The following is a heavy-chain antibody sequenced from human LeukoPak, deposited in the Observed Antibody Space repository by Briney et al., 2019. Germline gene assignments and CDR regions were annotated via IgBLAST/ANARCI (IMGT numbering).Heavy chain of an antibody. Sequence: ASVKVSCKASGDTFTSYGISWVRQAPGQGLEWMGWISAYNGNTNYAQKLQGRVTMTTDTSTSTAYMELRSLRSEDTAVYYCASGNSHDPYNWLNPWGQGTLVTVSS. J-gene: IGHJ5*02. CDR3: ASGNSHDPYNWLNP. V-gene: IGHV1-18*01. CDR1: GDTFTSYG. D-gene: IGHD5-18*01. CDR2: ISAYNGNT.